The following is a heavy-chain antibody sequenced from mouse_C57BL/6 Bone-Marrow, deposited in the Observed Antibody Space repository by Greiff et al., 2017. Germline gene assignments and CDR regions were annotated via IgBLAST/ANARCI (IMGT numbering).Heavy chain of an antibody. CDR1: GYTFTSYW. J-gene: IGHJ3*01. V-gene: IGHV1-7*01. CDR2: INPSSGYT. Sequence: VQLQQSGAELAKPGASVKLSCKASGYTFTSYWMHWVKQRPGQGLEWIGYINPSSGYTKYNQKFKDKATLTAAKSSSTAYMQLSGLTYEDSAVYYCARGRPFAYWGQGTLVTVSA. CDR3: ARGRPFAY.